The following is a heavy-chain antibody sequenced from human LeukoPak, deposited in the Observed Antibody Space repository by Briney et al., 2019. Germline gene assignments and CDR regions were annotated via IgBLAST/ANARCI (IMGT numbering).Heavy chain of an antibody. V-gene: IGHV4-4*07. CDR1: GASISSHY. CDR2: SYTSGTT. Sequence: SETLSLTCTVSGASISSHYWSWIRQSAGKGLEWIGLSYTSGTTNYNPSLKSRVTMSVDTSKNQFSLKLSSVTAADTAVYYCVRHLYSRNWFDPWGQGTLVTVSS. D-gene: IGHD2-2*02. CDR3: VRHLYSRNWFDP. J-gene: IGHJ5*02.